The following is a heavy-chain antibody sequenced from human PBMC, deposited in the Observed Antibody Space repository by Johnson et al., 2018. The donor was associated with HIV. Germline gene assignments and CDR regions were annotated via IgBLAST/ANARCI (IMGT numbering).Heavy chain of an antibody. D-gene: IGHD3-22*01. CDR3: AKRLGYDSRGDQFDI. CDR1: GLTFDDYG. J-gene: IGHJ3*02. V-gene: IGHV3-20*04. CDR2: ISWNGGST. Sequence: VQLVESGGGVVRPGGSLRLSCAASGLTFDDYGMSWVRQAPGKGLEWVSGISWNGGSTGYADSVKGRFSISRDNAKNYLYLQMNSLRAEDTALYYCAKRLGYDSRGDQFDIWGQGTMVTVSS.